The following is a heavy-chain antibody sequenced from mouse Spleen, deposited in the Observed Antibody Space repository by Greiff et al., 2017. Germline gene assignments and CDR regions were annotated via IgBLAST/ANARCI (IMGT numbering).Heavy chain of an antibody. CDR2: ISSGGGNT. CDR3: ARQGHYYGSSSLYYFDY. J-gene: IGHJ2*01. V-gene: IGHV5-9*04. CDR1: GFTFSSYA. D-gene: IGHD1-1*01. Sequence: EVKLVESGGGLVKLGGSLKLSCAASGFTFSSYAMSWVRQTPEKRLEWVATISSGGGNTYYPDSVKGRFTISRDNAKNTLYLQMSSLKSEDTAMYYCARQGHYYGSSSLYYFDYWGQGTTLTVSS.